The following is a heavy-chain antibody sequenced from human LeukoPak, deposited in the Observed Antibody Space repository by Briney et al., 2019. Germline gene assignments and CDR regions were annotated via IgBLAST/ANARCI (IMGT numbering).Heavy chain of an antibody. Sequence: PGGSLRLSCAASGFTFSSYSMNWVRQAPGKGLECVSSISSSSSYKYYADSVKGRFTISRDNAKNSLYLQMNSLRAEDTAVYYCARVAGGTRSRYWYFDLWGRGTLVTVSS. CDR2: ISSSSSYK. V-gene: IGHV3-21*01. D-gene: IGHD4-23*01. CDR1: GFTFSSYS. J-gene: IGHJ2*01. CDR3: ARVAGGTRSRYWYFDL.